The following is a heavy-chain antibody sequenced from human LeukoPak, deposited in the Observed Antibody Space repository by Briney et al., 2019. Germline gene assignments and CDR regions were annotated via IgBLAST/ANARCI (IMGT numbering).Heavy chain of an antibody. J-gene: IGHJ5*02. CDR2: ITSDNIYI. CDR3: ARDPAHRGGPAPIDL. CDR1: GFTFSTYG. D-gene: IGHD1-14*01. Sequence: PGGSLRLSCAASGFTFSTYGMNWVRQAPGKGLEWVSSITSDNIYIYYADSVKGRFTISRDNTKNSLYLQLNSLRAEDTAVYYCARDPAHRGGPAPIDLWGQGTLVTVSS. V-gene: IGHV3-21*01.